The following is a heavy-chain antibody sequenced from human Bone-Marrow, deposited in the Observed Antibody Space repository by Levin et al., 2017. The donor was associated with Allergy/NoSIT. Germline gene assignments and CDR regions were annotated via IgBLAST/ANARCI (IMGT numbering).Heavy chain of an antibody. CDR2: INHSGST. CDR3: ARGSDLGWFDP. CDR1: GGSFSGYY. J-gene: IGHJ5*02. V-gene: IGHV4-34*01. Sequence: SETLSLTCAVYGGSFSGYYWSWIRQPPGKGLEWIGEINHSGSTNYNPSLKSRVTISVDTSKNQFSLKLSSVTAADTAVYYCARGSDLGWFDPWGQGTLVTVSS. D-gene: IGHD3/OR15-3a*01.